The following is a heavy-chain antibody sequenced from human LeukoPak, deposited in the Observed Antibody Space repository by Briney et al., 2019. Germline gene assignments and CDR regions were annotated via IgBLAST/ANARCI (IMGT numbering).Heavy chain of an antibody. D-gene: IGHD4-23*01. CDR2: ISSSGSGI. CDR1: GFTFSSYA. Sequence: GGSLRLSCAASGFTFSSYAMSWVRQAPGKGLEWVSYISSSGSGIYYADSVKGRFTISRDNAKNSLYLHMNSLRAEDTAVYYCARDYGGSSPFDYWGQGTLVTVSS. V-gene: IGHV3-48*03. CDR3: ARDYGGSSPFDY. J-gene: IGHJ4*02.